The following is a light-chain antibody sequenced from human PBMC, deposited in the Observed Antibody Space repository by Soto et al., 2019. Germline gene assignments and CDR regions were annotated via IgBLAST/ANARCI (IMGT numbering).Light chain of an antibody. CDR2: VMS. CDR1: QGVGND. V-gene: IGKV1-17*01. J-gene: IGKJ1*01. CDR3: LQHNSYPWT. Sequence: DIQMTQSPSSLSASVGDRVTITCRASQGVGNDLGWYQQKPGRAPKRLIYVMSTLQSGVPSRFSGSGSRTEFTLTISSLQPEDIATYYCLQHNSYPWTFGQGTKVEI.